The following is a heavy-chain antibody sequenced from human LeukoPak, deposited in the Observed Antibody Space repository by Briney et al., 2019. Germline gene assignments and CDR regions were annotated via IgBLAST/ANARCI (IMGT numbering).Heavy chain of an antibody. D-gene: IGHD2-15*01. J-gene: IGHJ4*02. CDR1: GGSIGSSSNY. V-gene: IGHV4-39*07. CDR3: ARVAAKTVDY. CDR2: IYYSGTT. Sequence: SETLSLTCTVSGGSIGSSSNYWGWIRQPPGEGLEWIGNIYYSGTTYYNPSLKSRVTISVDTSKNQFSLKLSSVTAADTAVYYCARVAAKTVDYWGQGTLVTVSS.